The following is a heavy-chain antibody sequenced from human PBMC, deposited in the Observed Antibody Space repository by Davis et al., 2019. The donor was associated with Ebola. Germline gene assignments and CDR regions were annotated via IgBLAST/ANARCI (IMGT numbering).Heavy chain of an antibody. V-gene: IGHV4-34*01. Sequence: MPSETLSLTCAVYGGSFSGYYWSWIRQPPGKGLEWIGEINHSGSTNYNPSLKSRVTISVDTSKNQFSLKLSSVTAADTAVYYCARGLGYDIPEDYWGQGTLVTVSS. D-gene: IGHD2-8*01. J-gene: IGHJ4*02. CDR3: ARGLGYDIPEDY. CDR2: INHSGST. CDR1: GGSFSGYY.